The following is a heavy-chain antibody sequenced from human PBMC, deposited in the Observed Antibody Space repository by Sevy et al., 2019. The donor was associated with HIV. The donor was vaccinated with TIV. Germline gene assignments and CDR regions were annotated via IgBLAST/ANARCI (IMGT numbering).Heavy chain of an antibody. V-gene: IGHV4-34*01. CDR2: VDHSGVA. Sequence: SETLSLTCAVYGASFSGFFWSWIRQSPGKGLEWIGEVDHSGVANYNPSLEGRVTLAVDVSKYQVSLNVTSVTATDAAIYFCARGRVATKGFDYWGRGSLVTVSS. D-gene: IGHD2-21*01. J-gene: IGHJ4*02. CDR1: GASFSGFF. CDR3: ARGRVATKGFDY.